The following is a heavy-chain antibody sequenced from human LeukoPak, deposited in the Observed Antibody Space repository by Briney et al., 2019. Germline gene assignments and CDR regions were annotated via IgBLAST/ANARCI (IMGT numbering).Heavy chain of an antibody. D-gene: IGHD3-3*01. J-gene: IGHJ5*02. Sequence: SETLSLTCTVSGGSISSSSYCWGWIRQPPGKGLEWIGSIYHSGSTYYNPSLKSRVTISVDTSKNQFSLKLSSVTAADTAVYYCARYDFPPTDNWFDPWGQGTLVTVSS. V-gene: IGHV4-39*07. CDR2: IYHSGST. CDR1: GGSISSSSYC. CDR3: ARYDFPPTDNWFDP.